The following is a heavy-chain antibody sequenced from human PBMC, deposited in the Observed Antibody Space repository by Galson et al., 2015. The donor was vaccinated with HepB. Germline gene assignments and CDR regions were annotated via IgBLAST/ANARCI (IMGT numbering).Heavy chain of an antibody. Sequence: SVKVSCKASGYTFTSYGISWVRQAPGQGLEWMGWISAYNGNTNYAQKLQGRVTMTTDTSTSTAYMELRSLRSDDTAVYYCAREGYYDSSGYVKRTAYYYMDVWGKGTTVTVSS. J-gene: IGHJ6*03. CDR1: GYTFTSYG. D-gene: IGHD3-22*01. V-gene: IGHV1-18*01. CDR3: AREGYYDSSGYVKRTAYYYMDV. CDR2: ISAYNGNT.